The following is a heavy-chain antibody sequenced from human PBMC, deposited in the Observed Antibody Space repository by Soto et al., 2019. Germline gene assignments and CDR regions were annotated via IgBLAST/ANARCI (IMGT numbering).Heavy chain of an antibody. CDR2: ISGSGGST. CDR3: AASNTPYCSSTSCYSYYYYMDV. J-gene: IGHJ6*03. CDR1: GFTFSSYA. D-gene: IGHD2-2*01. Sequence: EVQLLESGGGLVQPGGSLRLSCAASGFTFSSYAMSWVRQAPGKGLEWVSAISGSGGSTYYADSVKGRFTISRDNSKNTLYLQMNSLRAEDTAVYYCAASNTPYCSSTSCYSYYYYMDVWGKGTTVTVSS. V-gene: IGHV3-23*01.